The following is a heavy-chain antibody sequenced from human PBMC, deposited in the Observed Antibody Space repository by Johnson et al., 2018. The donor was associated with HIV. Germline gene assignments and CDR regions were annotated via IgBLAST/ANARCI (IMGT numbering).Heavy chain of an antibody. D-gene: IGHD3-10*01. Sequence: QVQLVESGGGVVQPGGSLRLSCAASGFTFSSYGMHWVRQAPGKGLEWVAFIRYDGSDKYYGDSVKGRFTISRDNSKNTLYLQMNSLRAEDTAVDYCAKKLGVRTVPLAFDIWGQGKMVTVSS. CDR3: AKKLGVRTVPLAFDI. CDR1: GFTFSSYG. V-gene: IGHV3-30*02. J-gene: IGHJ3*02. CDR2: IRYDGSDK.